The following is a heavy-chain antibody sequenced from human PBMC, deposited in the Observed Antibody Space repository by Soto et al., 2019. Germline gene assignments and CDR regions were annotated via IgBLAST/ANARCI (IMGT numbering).Heavy chain of an antibody. Sequence: SETLSLTCAVYGGSFSGYYWSWIRQPPGKGLEWIGEINHSGSTNYNPSLKSRVTISVDTSKNQFSLKLSSVTAADTAVYYCARGRYYDFWSGYYFPGPRDNYYYYYMDVWGKGTTVTVSS. D-gene: IGHD3-3*01. CDR2: INHSGST. CDR3: ARGRYYDFWSGYYFPGPRDNYYYYYMDV. V-gene: IGHV4-34*01. J-gene: IGHJ6*03. CDR1: GGSFSGYY.